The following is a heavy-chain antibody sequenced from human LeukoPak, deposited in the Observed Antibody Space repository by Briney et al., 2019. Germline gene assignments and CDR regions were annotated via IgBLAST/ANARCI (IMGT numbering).Heavy chain of an antibody. J-gene: IGHJ4*02. V-gene: IGHV3-53*01. CDR2: IYSGGST. D-gene: IGHD5-18*01. Sequence: GGSLRLSCAASGFTFSSHAMSRVRQAPGKGLEWVSVIYSGGSTYYADSVKGRFTISRDNSKNTLYLQMNSLRAEDTAVYYCARERRDTAIRPTYFDYWGQGTLVTVSS. CDR1: GFTFSSHA. CDR3: ARERRDTAIRPTYFDY.